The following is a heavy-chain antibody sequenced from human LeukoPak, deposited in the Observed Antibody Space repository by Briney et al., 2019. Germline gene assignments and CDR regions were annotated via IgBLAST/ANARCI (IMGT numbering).Heavy chain of an antibody. Sequence: PSETLSLTCTVSGGSISSYYWSWIRQPPGKGLEWIGYIYYSGSTNYNPSLKSRVTISVDTSKNQFSLKLTSVTAADTAVYYYARGLTYYFDSSGYYVTDAFDIWGQGTMVTVSS. CDR3: ARGLTYYFDSSGYYVTDAFDI. D-gene: IGHD3-22*01. J-gene: IGHJ3*02. V-gene: IGHV4-59*01. CDR2: IYYSGST. CDR1: GGSISSYY.